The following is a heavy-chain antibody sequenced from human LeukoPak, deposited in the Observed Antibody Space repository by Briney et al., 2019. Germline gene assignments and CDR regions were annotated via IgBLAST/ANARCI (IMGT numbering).Heavy chain of an antibody. Sequence: GGSLRLSCTASGFTFTNYGMSWVRQAPGKGLEWISSISGTGVTTYYADSVQGRFTISRDESKNTLYLQMIRLRAEDTAIYYCAKDGGLYDFSSGYDPYYYGMDVWGLGTTVTVSS. CDR1: GFTFTNYG. CDR2: ISGTGVTT. CDR3: AKDGGLYDFSSGYDPYYYGMDV. V-gene: IGHV3-23*01. D-gene: IGHD3-3*01. J-gene: IGHJ6*02.